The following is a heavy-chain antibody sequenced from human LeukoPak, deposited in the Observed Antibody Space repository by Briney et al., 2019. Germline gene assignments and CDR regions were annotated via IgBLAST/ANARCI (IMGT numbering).Heavy chain of an antibody. J-gene: IGHJ5*02. CDR1: GGSISSYY. Sequence: SGPLSLTCTVSGGSISSYYWSWIRQPAGKGLEWIGRIYTSGSTNYNPSLKSRVTMSVDTSKNQFSLKLSSVTAADTAVYYCARSDDDRLVYWFDPWGQGTLVTVSS. V-gene: IGHV4-4*07. D-gene: IGHD3-22*01. CDR2: IYTSGST. CDR3: ARSDDDRLVYWFDP.